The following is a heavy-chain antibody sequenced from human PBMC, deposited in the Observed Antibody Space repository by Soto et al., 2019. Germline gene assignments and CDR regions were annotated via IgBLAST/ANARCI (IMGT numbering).Heavy chain of an antibody. V-gene: IGHV3-30-3*01. D-gene: IGHD4-17*01. CDR3: ARDRVYGDGWYYYGMDV. Sequence: GGSLRLSCAASGFTFSSYAMHWVRQATGKGLEWVAVISYDGSNKYYADSVKGRFTISRDNSKNTLYLQMNSLRAEDTAVYYCARDRVYGDGWYYYGMDVWGQGTTVTVSS. CDR1: GFTFSSYA. J-gene: IGHJ6*02. CDR2: ISYDGSNK.